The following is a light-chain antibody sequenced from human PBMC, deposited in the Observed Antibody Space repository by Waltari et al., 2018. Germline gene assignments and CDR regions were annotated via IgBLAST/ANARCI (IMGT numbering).Light chain of an antibody. Sequence: QSVLTQPPSASGPPGQTATMPGSGSPSNIGSNTVNLYQQLPGTAPKLLTQSNNQRPSGVPDRFSGSKSGTSASLIISGLQAEDEAEYFCAAWDDSLKSVLFGGGTKLTVL. J-gene: IGLJ2*01. CDR3: AAWDDSLKSVL. CDR1: PSNIGSNT. V-gene: IGLV1-44*01. CDR2: SNN.